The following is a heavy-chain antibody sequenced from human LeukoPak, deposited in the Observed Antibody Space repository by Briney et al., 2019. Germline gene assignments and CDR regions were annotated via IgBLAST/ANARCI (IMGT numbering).Heavy chain of an antibody. D-gene: IGHD6-6*01. CDR3: ARRRGIAARPYYFDY. J-gene: IGHJ4*02. CDR2: INHSGST. V-gene: IGHV4-34*01. Sequence: PSETLSLTCAVYGGSFSGYYWSWIRQPPGKGLEWIGEINHSGSTNYNPSLKSRVTISVDTSKNQFSLKLSSVTAADTAVYYCARRRGIAARPYYFDYWGQGTLVTVSS. CDR1: GGSFSGYY.